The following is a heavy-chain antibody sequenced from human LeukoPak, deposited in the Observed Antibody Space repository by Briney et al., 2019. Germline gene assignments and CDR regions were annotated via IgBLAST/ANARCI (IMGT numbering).Heavy chain of an antibody. J-gene: IGHJ3*02. Sequence: PGGSLRLSCAASGFTFSSYSMNWVRQAPGKGLEWVSSISSSSTYIYYADSVKGRFTISRDNAKDSLYLQMNSLRAEDTAVYYCARDRNYDRDAFDIWGRGTMVTVSS. CDR3: ARDRNYDRDAFDI. D-gene: IGHD3-22*01. V-gene: IGHV3-21*01. CDR1: GFTFSSYS. CDR2: ISSSSTYI.